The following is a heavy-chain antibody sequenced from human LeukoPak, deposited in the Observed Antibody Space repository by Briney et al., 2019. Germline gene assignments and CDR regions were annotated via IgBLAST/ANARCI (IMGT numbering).Heavy chain of an antibody. J-gene: IGHJ4*02. D-gene: IGHD2-15*01. V-gene: IGHV3-21*01. CDR1: GFTFDDYA. CDR3: ARDLSATARAYDY. Sequence: GRSLRLSCAASGFTFDDYAMHWVRQAPGKGLEWVSFIAISGTYITYADSVKGRFTISRDNAKNSLYLQMNSLRAEDTAVYYCARDLSATARAYDYWGQGTLVTVSS. CDR2: IAISGTYI.